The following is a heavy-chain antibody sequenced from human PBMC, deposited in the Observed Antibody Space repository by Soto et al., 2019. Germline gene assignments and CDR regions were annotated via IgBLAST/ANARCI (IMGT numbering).Heavy chain of an antibody. J-gene: IGHJ4*02. V-gene: IGHV1-69*12. CDR2: IIPMFDTP. CDR3: ARSGGLDRDFNY. Sequence: QVQLVQSGAEVKKPGSSVEVSCKASRGTFSSDSFSWVRQAPGQGLEWMGGIIPMFDTPIYAQKFQDRVTITAAESTSTAYMQLSSLRSGDTAVYYCARSGGLDRDFNYWGQGSLVTVSS. D-gene: IGHD2-15*01. CDR1: RGTFSSDS.